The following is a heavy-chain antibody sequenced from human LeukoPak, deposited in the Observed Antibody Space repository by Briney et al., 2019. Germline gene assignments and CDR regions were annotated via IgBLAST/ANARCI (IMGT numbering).Heavy chain of an antibody. J-gene: IGHJ3*02. D-gene: IGHD1-26*01. CDR3: ARDYGSGNYPDAFDI. V-gene: IGHV3-11*01. CDR2: ISSSGGDK. Sequence: GGSLRLSCLASGFTLSDYYMGWIRQAPGKGLEWVSYISSSGGDKYYADSVKGRFTISRDNAKKSLYLQMNSLRADDTAIYYCARDYGSGNYPDAFDIWGQGTMVTVSS. CDR1: GFTLSDYY.